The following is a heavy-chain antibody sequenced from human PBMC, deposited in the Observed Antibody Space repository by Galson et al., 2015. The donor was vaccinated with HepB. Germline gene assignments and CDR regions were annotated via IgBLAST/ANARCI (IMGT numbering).Heavy chain of an antibody. D-gene: IGHD2-15*01. CDR2: TYYRSKWYN. V-gene: IGHV6-1*01. J-gene: IGHJ4*02. CDR3: ARVGYCSGGSCYPDLDYFDY. Sequence: CAISGDSVSSNSAAWNWIRQSPSRGLEWLGRTYYRSKWYNDYAVSVKSRITINPDTSKNQFSLQLNSVTPEDTAVYYCARVGYCSGGSCYPDLDYFDYWGQGTLVTVSS. CDR1: GDSVSSNSAA.